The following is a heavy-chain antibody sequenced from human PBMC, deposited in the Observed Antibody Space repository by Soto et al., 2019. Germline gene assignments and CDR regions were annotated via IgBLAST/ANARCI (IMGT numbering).Heavy chain of an antibody. D-gene: IGHD2-2*01. CDR3: ARARYCSSTSCYSWFDP. J-gene: IGHJ5*02. Sequence: SVKVSCKASGGTFSSYAISWVRQAPGQGLEWMGGIIPIFGTANYAQKFQGRVTITADESTSTAYMELSSLRSEDTAVYYCARARYCSSTSCYSWFDPWGQGTLVTVSS. V-gene: IGHV1-69*13. CDR2: IIPIFGTA. CDR1: GGTFSSYA.